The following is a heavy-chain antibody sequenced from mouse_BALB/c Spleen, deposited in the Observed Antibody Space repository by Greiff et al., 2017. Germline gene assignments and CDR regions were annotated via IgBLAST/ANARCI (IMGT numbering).Heavy chain of an antibody. CDR3: ARYRPASIMDY. V-gene: IGHV1-4*02. J-gene: IGHJ4*01. CDR1: GYTFTSYT. Sequence: QVQLQQSAAELARPGASVKMSCKASGYTFTSYTMHWVKQRPGQGLEWIGYINPSSGYTEYNQKFKDKTTLTADKSSSTAYMQLSSLTSEDSAVYYCARYRPASIMDYWGQGTSVTVSS. CDR2: INPSSGYT. D-gene: IGHD2-14*01.